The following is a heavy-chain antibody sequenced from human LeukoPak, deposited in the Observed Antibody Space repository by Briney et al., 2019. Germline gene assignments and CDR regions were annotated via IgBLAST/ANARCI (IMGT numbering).Heavy chain of an antibody. CDR1: GFTFTKYW. CDR3: ARGLDCRSTSCYLDN. D-gene: IGHD2-2*01. J-gene: IGHJ4*02. V-gene: IGHV3-7*01. Sequence: GGSLRLSCAASGFTFTKYWMTWVRQAPGKGLEWVANIKQDGSEKFYVDSVKGRFTIPRDNAKNSLDLQINSLGAEDTAVYYCARGLDCRSTSCYLDNWGQGTLVTVSS. CDR2: IKQDGSEK.